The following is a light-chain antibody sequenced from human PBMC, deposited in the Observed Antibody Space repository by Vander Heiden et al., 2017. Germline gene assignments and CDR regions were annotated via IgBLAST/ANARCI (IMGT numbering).Light chain of an antibody. CDR1: SSNIVRNY. CDR2: ANN. CDR3: GTWHNTLRGEGV. Sequence: QSVLTQPPSVAAAPGQRVTISCSGNSSNIVRNYVSWYQHVPGTAPKLVLFANNVRPSGIPDRFSGSKSGTSATLAITGLPTGDEADYYCGTWHNTLRGEGVFGGGTRLTVL. V-gene: IGLV1-51*01. J-gene: IGLJ3*02.